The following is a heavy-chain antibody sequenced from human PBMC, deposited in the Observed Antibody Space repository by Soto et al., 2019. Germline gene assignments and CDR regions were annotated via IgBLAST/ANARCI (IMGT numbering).Heavy chain of an antibody. CDR3: ARDGPPTDY. CDR1: GGSISSGDFY. J-gene: IGHJ4*02. Sequence: SETLSLTCTVSGGSISSGDFYWSWIRQTPEKGLEWIGYVYYNGDTFPKPSLSNRVTMSADRSKNQFSLNLRSDDTAVYYCARDGPPTDYWGQGTLVTVSS. CDR2: VYYNGDT. V-gene: IGHV4-30-4*02.